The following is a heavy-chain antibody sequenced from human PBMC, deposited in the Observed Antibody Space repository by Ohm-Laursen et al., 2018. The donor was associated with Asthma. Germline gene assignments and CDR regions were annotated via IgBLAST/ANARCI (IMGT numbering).Heavy chain of an antibody. J-gene: IGHJ4*02. D-gene: IGHD3-22*01. V-gene: IGHV4-31*03. CDR1: GDSINSGNNY. CDR2: IYYSGLT. CDR3: ARGAFYYENTGYYFFDH. Sequence: PSETLSLTCTVSGDSINSGNNYWSWIRQHPGKGLEWIGYIYYSGLTYSNPSLRSRVIISVDTSKNQFSLNLTSVTAADTAVYYCARGAFYYENTGYYFFDHWGQGALVTVSS.